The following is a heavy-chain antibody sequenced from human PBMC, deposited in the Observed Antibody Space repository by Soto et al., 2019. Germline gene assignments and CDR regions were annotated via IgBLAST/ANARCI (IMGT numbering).Heavy chain of an antibody. CDR2: ISYSGST. Sequence: KPSETLSLTCTVSSDSISSYYWSWIRQPPGKRLEWIGYISYSGSTDYNPSLKSRVTISGDTSKNQFSLKVSSVTAADTAVYYCARGTSWQLPFDYWGQGTLVTVSS. CDR1: SDSISSYY. J-gene: IGHJ4*02. CDR3: ARGTSWQLPFDY. D-gene: IGHD6-13*01. V-gene: IGHV4-59*01.